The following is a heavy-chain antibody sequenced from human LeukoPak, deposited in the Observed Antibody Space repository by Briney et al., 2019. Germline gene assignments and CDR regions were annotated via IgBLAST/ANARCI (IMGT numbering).Heavy chain of an antibody. CDR2: INHNGGT. J-gene: IGHJ6*02. CDR3: VRSYNYGPLL. Sequence: SETLSLTCAVYSGSLSNYYWSWIRQSPDKGLVWIGEINHNGGTNYNPSLKSRVTISVDTSKNQVSLKLGSVAAADTAVYYCVRSYNYGPLLWGQGTTVTVSS. CDR1: SGSLSNYY. D-gene: IGHD5-18*01. V-gene: IGHV4-34*01.